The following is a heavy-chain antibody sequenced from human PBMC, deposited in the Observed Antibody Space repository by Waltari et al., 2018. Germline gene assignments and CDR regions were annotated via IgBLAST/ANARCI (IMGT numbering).Heavy chain of an antibody. D-gene: IGHD3-9*01. V-gene: IGHV1-69*01. J-gene: IGHJ6*02. CDR3: ARAQDILTGYQQLGRRTYYYGMDV. Sequence: QVQLVQSGAEVKKPGASVKVSCKASGYTFTSYDINWVRQAPGQGLEWMGGIIPIFGTANYAQKFQGRVTITADESTSTAYMELSSLRSEDTAVYYCARAQDILTGYQQLGRRTYYYGMDVWGQGTTVTVSS. CDR2: IIPIFGTA. CDR1: GYTFTSYD.